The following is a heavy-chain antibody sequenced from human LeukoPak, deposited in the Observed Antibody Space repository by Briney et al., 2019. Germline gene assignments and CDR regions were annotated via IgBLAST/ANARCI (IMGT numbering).Heavy chain of an antibody. J-gene: IGHJ4*02. CDR1: GFTFSSYG. Sequence: GGSLRLSCAASGFTFSSYGMHWVRQAPGKGLEWVAVISYDGSNKYYADSVKGRFTISRDNSKNTLYLQMNSLRAEDTAVYYCANILGYCSSTSCSTTDYWCQGTLVTVSS. CDR3: ANILGYCSSTSCSTTDY. CDR2: ISYDGSNK. D-gene: IGHD2-2*01. V-gene: IGHV3-30*18.